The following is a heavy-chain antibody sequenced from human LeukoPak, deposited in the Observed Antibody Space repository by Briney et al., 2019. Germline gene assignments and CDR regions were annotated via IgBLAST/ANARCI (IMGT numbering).Heavy chain of an antibody. Sequence: SETLSLTCTVSGESINPYYWNWIRQSAGKGLEWIGHIYKSGTTNFNPSLTSRVTMSLDTSRNQFSLKLRSVTAADTAVYFCARAGQLWRRYYFDYWGQGTLVTVSS. V-gene: IGHV4-4*07. CDR3: ARAGQLWRRYYFDY. CDR1: GESINPYY. CDR2: IYKSGTT. D-gene: IGHD5-18*01. J-gene: IGHJ4*02.